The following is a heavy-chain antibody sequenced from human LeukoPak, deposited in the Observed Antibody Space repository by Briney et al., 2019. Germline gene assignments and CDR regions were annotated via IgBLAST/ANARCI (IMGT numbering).Heavy chain of an antibody. Sequence: SETLSPTCTVSGGSISSYYWSWIRQPPGKGLEWIGYIYYSGSTNYNPSLKSRVTISVDTSKNQFSLKLSSVTAADTAVYYCARQRWLASFDYWGQGTLVTVSS. CDR2: IYYSGST. V-gene: IGHV4-59*08. D-gene: IGHD4-23*01. CDR1: GGSISSYY. J-gene: IGHJ4*02. CDR3: ARQRWLASFDY.